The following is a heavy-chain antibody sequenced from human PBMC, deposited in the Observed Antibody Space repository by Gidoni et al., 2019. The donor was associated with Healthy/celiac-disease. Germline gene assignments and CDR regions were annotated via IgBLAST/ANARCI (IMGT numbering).Heavy chain of an antibody. J-gene: IGHJ3*02. CDR1: GFTFSSYE. V-gene: IGHV3-48*03. CDR3: AGTHQDAFDI. Sequence: EVQLVESGGGLVQPGGSLRLSCAASGFTFSSYEMNWVRQAPGKGLEWVSYISSSGSTIYYADSVKGRFTISRDNAKNSLYLQMNSLRAEDTAVYYCAGTHQDAFDIWGQGTMVTVSS. CDR2: ISSSGSTI. D-gene: IGHD2-2*01.